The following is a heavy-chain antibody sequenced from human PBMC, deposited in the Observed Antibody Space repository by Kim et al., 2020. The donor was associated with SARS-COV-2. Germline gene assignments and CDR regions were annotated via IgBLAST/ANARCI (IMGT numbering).Heavy chain of an antibody. CDR2: IYAGDTT. CDR1: GFTVSSYY. CDR3: ARVGSPLLYGDYEEEVPYYFDS. J-gene: IGHJ4*02. D-gene: IGHD4-17*01. Sequence: GGSLRLSCVASGFTVSSYYMSWVRQAPGKGLEWVSVIYAGDTTYYADFVKGRFTISRDNSKKTLYLQMSSLRAEDTAIYYCARVGSPLLYGDYEEEVPYYFDSWGQGALVTVSS. V-gene: IGHV3-53*01.